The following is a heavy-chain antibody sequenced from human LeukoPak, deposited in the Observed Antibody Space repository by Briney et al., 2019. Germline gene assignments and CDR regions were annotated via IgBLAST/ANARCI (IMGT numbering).Heavy chain of an antibody. CDR3: AIPGEGLRNLRAFDY. Sequence: PSETLSLTCTVSGGSISSSSYYWGWIRQPPGKGLEWIGRIYYSGSTYFSPSLKSRVTISVDISKNQFSLKLSSVTAADTAVYYCAIPGEGLRNLRAFDYWGQGTLVTVSS. D-gene: IGHD5-12*01. CDR1: GGSISSSSYY. V-gene: IGHV4-39*07. J-gene: IGHJ4*02. CDR2: IYYSGST.